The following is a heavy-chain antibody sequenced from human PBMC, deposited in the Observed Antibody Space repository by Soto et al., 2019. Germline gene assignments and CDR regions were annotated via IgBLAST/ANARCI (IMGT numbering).Heavy chain of an antibody. V-gene: IGHV1-2*02. CDR1: GYTFTGYY. CDR2: INPNSGGT. Sequence: XSVKVSCNASGYTFTGYYMHWVRQAPGQGLEWMGWINPNSGGTNYAQKFQGTVTMTRDTSISTAYMELSRLISDDTAVYYCARGVTYYYDSSGYAGCTWFGPWGQGTLVTVS. CDR3: ARGVTYYYDSSGYAGCTWFGP. J-gene: IGHJ5*02. D-gene: IGHD3-22*01.